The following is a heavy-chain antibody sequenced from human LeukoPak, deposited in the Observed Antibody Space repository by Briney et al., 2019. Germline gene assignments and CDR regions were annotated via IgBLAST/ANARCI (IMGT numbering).Heavy chain of an antibody. J-gene: IGHJ4*02. CDR3: ARDNVMVAMRFDS. V-gene: IGHV1-46*02. CDR2: IDPSGHGT. Sequence: ASVKVSCKASGFTFNNYHVHWVRQAAGQGPEWMGIIDPSGHGTTYAQRFQGRVTMTWEASTSTVYMELSSLRSDDTAVYYCARDNVMVAMRFDSWGQGTLVTVSS. CDR1: GFTFNNYH. D-gene: IGHD2-2*01.